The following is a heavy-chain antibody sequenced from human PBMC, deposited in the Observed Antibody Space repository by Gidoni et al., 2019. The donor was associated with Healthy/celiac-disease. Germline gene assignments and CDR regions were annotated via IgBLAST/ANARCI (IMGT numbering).Heavy chain of an antibody. CDR3: AREGRSGYSYAIVGDDAFDI. CDR2: IYYSGST. V-gene: IGHV4-59*01. D-gene: IGHD5-18*01. Sequence: QVQLQESGPGLVKPSETLSLTCTVSGGSISSYYWSWIRQPPGKGLEWIGYIYYSGSTNYNPSLKSRVTISVDTSKNQFSLKLSSVTAADTAVYYCAREGRSGYSYAIVGDDAFDIWGQGTMVTVSS. CDR1: GGSISSYY. J-gene: IGHJ3*02.